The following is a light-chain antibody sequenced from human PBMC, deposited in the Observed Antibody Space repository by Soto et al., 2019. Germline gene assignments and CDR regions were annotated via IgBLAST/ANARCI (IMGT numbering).Light chain of an antibody. CDR3: QQYYSYSLT. V-gene: IGKV1-8*01. CDR2: AAS. J-gene: IGKJ4*01. Sequence: AIRMTQSPSSFSASTGDRVTITCRASQGISSYLAWYQQKPGKAPKRLIYAASTLQSGVPSRFSGSGSGTDFTLTISCLQSEDFATYYCQQYYSYSLTFGGGTKVEIK. CDR1: QGISSY.